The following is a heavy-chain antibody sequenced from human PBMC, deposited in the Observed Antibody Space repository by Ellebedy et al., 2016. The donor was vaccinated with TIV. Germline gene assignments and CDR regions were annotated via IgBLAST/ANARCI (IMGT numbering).Heavy chain of an antibody. V-gene: IGHV4-34*01. J-gene: IGHJ4*02. Sequence: SETLSLXCTVSGASISSYYWSWIRQPPGKGLEWIGEINHSGSTNYNPSLKSRVTISVDTSKNQFSLKLSSVTAADTAVYYCATSRDGYKIDYWGPGILVTVSS. CDR3: ATSRDGYKIDY. CDR1: GASISSYY. CDR2: INHSGST. D-gene: IGHD5-24*01.